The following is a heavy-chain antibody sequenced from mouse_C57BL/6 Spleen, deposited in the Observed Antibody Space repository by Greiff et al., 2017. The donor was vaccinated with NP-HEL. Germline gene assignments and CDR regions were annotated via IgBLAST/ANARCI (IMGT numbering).Heavy chain of an antibody. CDR2: IDPSDSYT. CDR3: ATPPFAY. Sequence: VQLQQPGAELVKPGASVKLSCKASGYTFTSYWMQWVKQRPGQGLEWIGEIDPSDSYTNYNQKFKGKATLTVDTSSSTAYMQLSSLTSEDSAVYYCATPPFAYWGQGTLVTVSA. CDR1: GYTFTSYW. V-gene: IGHV1-50*01. J-gene: IGHJ3*01.